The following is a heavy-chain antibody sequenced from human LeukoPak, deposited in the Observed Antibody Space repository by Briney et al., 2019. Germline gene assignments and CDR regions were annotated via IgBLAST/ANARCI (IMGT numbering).Heavy chain of an antibody. CDR1: GFTFGDYY. D-gene: IGHD1-26*01. Sequence: GPLRLSCAASGFTFGDYYMGWIRQAPGKGLEWVSYISSSGGTIYYADSVKGRFTISRDNAKNSLYLQMNSLRAEDTAVYYCARGLGGTYFDSWGQGTLVTVSS. V-gene: IGHV3-11*04. CDR3: ARGLGGTYFDS. J-gene: IGHJ4*02. CDR2: ISSSGGTI.